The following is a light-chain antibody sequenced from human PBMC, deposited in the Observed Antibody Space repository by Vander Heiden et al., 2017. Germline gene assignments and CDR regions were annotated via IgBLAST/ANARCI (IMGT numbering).Light chain of an antibody. CDR3: QSYDSSLSGSV. V-gene: IGLV1-40*01. J-gene: IGLJ2*01. Sequence: QSVLTHPPSVSGAPGPRVPISCTGSSSNIGAGYDVHWYQQLPGTAPKLLIYGNSNRPSGVPDRFSGSKSGTSASLAITGLQAEDEADYYCQSYDSSLSGSVFGGGTKLTVL. CDR2: GNS. CDR1: SSNIGAGYD.